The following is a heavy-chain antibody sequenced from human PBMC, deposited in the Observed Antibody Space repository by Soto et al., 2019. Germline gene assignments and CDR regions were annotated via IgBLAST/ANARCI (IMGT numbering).Heavy chain of an antibody. Sequence: QVQLVESGGGVVQPGRSLRLSCAASGFAFSSHGMHWIRQAPGKGLEWVAVIVREGSEKHYADSVKGRFTISRDNSKPNLYLEMNRLRAEDTAVYYCARDDDYDDNGLDSWGQGTLVTVSS. CDR2: IVREGSEK. J-gene: IGHJ5*01. V-gene: IGHV3-33*01. CDR1: GFAFSSHG. CDR3: ARDDDYDDNGLDS. D-gene: IGHD4-17*01.